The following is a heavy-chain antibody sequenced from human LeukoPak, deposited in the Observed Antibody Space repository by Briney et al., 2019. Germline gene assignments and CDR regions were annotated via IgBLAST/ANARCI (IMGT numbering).Heavy chain of an antibody. V-gene: IGHV1-8*02. CDR1: GYTFTSYY. CDR2: MNPNSGNT. CDR3: ARGLGYDSSGSWDY. Sequence: ASVKVSCKASGYTFTSYYMHWVRQATGQGLEWMGWMNPNSGNTGYAQKFQGRVTMTRNTSISTAYMELSSLRSEDTAVYYCARGLGYDSSGSWDYWGQGTLVTVSS. D-gene: IGHD3-22*01. J-gene: IGHJ4*02.